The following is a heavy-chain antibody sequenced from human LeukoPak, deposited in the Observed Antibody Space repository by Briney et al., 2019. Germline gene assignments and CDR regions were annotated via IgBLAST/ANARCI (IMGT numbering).Heavy chain of an antibody. Sequence: GGSLRLSCAASGFTFSSYGMHWVRQAPGKGLEWVSYISSSGSTIYYADSVKGRFTISRDNAKNSLYLQMNSLRAEDTAVYYCAREAPGIQLWVDYWGQGTLVTVSS. CDR1: GFTFSSYG. V-gene: IGHV3-48*04. D-gene: IGHD5-18*01. CDR2: ISSSGSTI. CDR3: AREAPGIQLWVDY. J-gene: IGHJ4*02.